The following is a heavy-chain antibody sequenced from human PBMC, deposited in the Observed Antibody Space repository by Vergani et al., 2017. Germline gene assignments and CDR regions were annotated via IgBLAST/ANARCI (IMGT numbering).Heavy chain of an antibody. CDR1: GYTFTSYD. V-gene: IGHV1-8*01. CDR2: MNPNSGNT. Sequence: QVQLVQSGAEVKKPGASVKVSCKASGYTFTSYDINWVRQATGQGLEWMGWMNPNSGNTGYAQKFQGRVTMTRNTSISTAYMELSSLRSEDTAVYYCAGGLFYSSRKRSIYYFDYWGQGTLVTVSS. D-gene: IGHD6-19*01. CDR3: AGGLFYSSRKRSIYYFDY. J-gene: IGHJ4*02.